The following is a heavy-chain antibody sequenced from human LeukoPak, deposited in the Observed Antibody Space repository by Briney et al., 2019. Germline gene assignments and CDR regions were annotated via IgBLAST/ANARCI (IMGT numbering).Heavy chain of an antibody. D-gene: IGHD6-6*01. J-gene: IGHJ4*02. CDR3: ARMRPELDY. CDR1: GFTFSSYE. CDR2: ISSSGTTI. Sequence: GGSLRLSCVASGFTFSSYEMNWVRQAPGKGLEWVSYISSSGTTIYYADSVKGRFTISRGNAKNSLFLQMSSLTAEDTAVYYCARMRPELDYWGQGTLVTVSS. V-gene: IGHV3-48*03.